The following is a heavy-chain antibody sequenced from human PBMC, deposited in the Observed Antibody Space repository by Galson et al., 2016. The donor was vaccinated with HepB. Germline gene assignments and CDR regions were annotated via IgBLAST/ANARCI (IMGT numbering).Heavy chain of an antibody. V-gene: IGHV3-73*01. J-gene: IGHJ4*02. CDR3: TRHDSGSDFWTGYYDL. CDR2: IRSKANSFAT. Sequence: SLRLSCAASGFTFSGSAMHWVRQASGKGLEWVGRIRSKANSFATEYAASVKGRFTISRDDSKNTVYLQMNSLKVEDTAVYYCTRHDSGSDFWTGYYDLWGQGTLVTVSS. CDR1: GFTFSGSA. D-gene: IGHD3/OR15-3a*01.